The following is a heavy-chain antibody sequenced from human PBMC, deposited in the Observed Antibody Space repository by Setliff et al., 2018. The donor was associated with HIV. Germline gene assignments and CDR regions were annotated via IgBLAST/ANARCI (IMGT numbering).Heavy chain of an antibody. Sequence: SETLSLTCVVSGYSISSGYYWGWIRQPPGTGLEWIGSFYHSTTYYNPSLKSRVTISVDTSKNQFSLKLISVTAADTAVYYCARYGGNSFWFDPWGQGTRVT. V-gene: IGHV4-38-2*01. CDR2: FYHSTT. D-gene: IGHD2-21*01. CDR3: ARYGGNSFWFDP. CDR1: GYSISSGYY. J-gene: IGHJ5*02.